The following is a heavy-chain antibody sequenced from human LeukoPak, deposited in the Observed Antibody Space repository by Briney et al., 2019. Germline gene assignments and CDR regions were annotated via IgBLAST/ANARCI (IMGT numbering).Heavy chain of an antibody. D-gene: IGHD2-2*01. CDR2: IRYDGSNK. CDR3: AKDREQLLYYFDY. CDR1: GFTFSSYG. Sequence: GGSLRLSCAASGFTFSSYGMHWVRQAPGKVLEWVAFIRYDGSNKYYADSVKGRFTISRDNSKNTLYLQMNSLRAEDTAVYYCAKDREQLLYYFDYWGQGTLVTVSS. V-gene: IGHV3-30*02. J-gene: IGHJ4*02.